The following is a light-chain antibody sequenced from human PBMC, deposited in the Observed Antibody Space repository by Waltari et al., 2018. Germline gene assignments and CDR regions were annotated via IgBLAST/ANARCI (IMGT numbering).Light chain of an antibody. Sequence: QSILTQPPSVSGAPGQRVTISCTGSSSNIGAGYDVHWYQQPPGTAPRLLIYGNSNRPSGVPDRFSGSKSGTSASLDITGLQAEDEADYYCQSYDNSLSGSGVFGGGTKLTVL. CDR3: QSYDNSLSGSGV. CDR1: SSNIGAGYD. CDR2: GNS. V-gene: IGLV1-40*01. J-gene: IGLJ3*02.